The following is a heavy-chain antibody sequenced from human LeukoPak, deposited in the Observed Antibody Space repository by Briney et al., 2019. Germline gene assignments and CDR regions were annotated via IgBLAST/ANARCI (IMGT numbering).Heavy chain of an antibody. Sequence: GASVKVSCKASGYTFTSYGISWVRQAPGQGLEWMGWISAYNGNTNYAQKLQGRVTMTTDTSTSTAYMELRSLRSDDTAVYYCARDCSSTSCYTYFDYWGQGTLVTVSS. CDR2: ISAYNGNT. CDR1: GYTFTSYG. V-gene: IGHV1-18*01. CDR3: ARDCSSTSCYTYFDY. J-gene: IGHJ4*02. D-gene: IGHD2-2*02.